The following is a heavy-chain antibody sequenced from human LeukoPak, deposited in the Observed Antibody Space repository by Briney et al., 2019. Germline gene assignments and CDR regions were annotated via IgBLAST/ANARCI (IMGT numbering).Heavy chain of an antibody. J-gene: IGHJ5*02. D-gene: IGHD3-9*01. CDR3: ASCVNILTGSNWFDP. Sequence: PSETLSLTCAVYGGSFSGYYWSWIRQPPGKGLEWIGEINHSGSTNYNPSLKSRVTISVDTSKNQFSLKLSSVTAADTAVYYCASCVNILTGSNWFDPWGQGTLVTVSS. V-gene: IGHV4-34*01. CDR1: GGSFSGYY. CDR2: INHSGST.